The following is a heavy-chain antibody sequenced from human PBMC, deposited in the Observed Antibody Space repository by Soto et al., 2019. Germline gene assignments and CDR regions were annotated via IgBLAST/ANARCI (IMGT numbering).Heavy chain of an antibody. J-gene: IGHJ3*02. Sequence: GGSLRLSCAASGFTFSNSWMSWVRQAQGKGLEWVGRIKSKTDGGTTDYAAPVTGRFTISSDASKNTRYLQMNSLKTEDTAVYYCTSNSDGPTVLDAFETWGQGTMVTVAS. CDR2: IKSKTDGGTT. CDR3: TSNSDGPTVLDAFET. V-gene: IGHV3-15*01. CDR1: GFTFSNSW. D-gene: IGHD3-10*01.